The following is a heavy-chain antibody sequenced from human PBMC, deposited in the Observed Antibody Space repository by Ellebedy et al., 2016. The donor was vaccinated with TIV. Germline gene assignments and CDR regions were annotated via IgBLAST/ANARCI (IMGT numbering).Heavy chain of an antibody. D-gene: IGHD5-18*01. V-gene: IGHV1-46*01. J-gene: IGHJ4*02. CDR3: ARASYGHNSFDY. CDR2: INPSGGST. CDR1: GYTFTSYY. Sequence: ASVKVSCKASGYTFTSYYTHWVRQAPGQGLEWMGIINPSGGSTSYAQKFQGRVTMTRDTSTSTVYMELSSLRSEDTAVYYCARASYGHNSFDYWGQGTLVTVSS.